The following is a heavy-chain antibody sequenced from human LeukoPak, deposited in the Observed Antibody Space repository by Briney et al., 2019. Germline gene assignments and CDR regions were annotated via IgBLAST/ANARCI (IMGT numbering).Heavy chain of an antibody. CDR3: ARDLGNTGWYTFDY. J-gene: IGHJ4*02. V-gene: IGHV6-1*01. CDR1: GDSVSSNNGA. CDR2: TYYRSKWYN. D-gene: IGHD6-19*01. Sequence: SQTLSLTCDISGDSVSSNNGAWNWIRQSPSRGLEWLGRTYYRSKWYNDYAGSLNGRITISPDTSKNQFSLHLNSVTPEDTAVYYCARDLGNTGWYTFDYWGQAILVTVSS.